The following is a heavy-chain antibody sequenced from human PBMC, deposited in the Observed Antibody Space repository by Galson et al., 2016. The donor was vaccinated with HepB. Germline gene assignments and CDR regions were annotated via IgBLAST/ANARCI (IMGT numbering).Heavy chain of an antibody. J-gene: IGHJ4*02. V-gene: IGHV2-26*01. CDR2: IFSINDR. D-gene: IGHD3-22*01. CDR3: ARTYFYDSRVYYFDY. Sequence: PALVKPTQTLTLTCNVSGFSLNNGRMGVSWIRQPPGKALEWPAHIFSINDRSYKSSLRSRLTISKDTPRSQVVLTMTDMDPADTATYFCARTYFYDSRVYYFDYWGQGALVIVSS. CDR1: GFSLNNGRMG.